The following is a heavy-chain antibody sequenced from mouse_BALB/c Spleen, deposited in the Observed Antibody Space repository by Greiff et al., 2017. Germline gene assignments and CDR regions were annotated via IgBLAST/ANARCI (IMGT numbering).Heavy chain of an antibody. J-gene: IGHJ4*01. Sequence: VQLQQSGPELVKPGASVKISCKATGYTFSSYWIEWVKQRPGHGLEWIGEILPGSGSTNYNEKFKGKATFTADTSSNTAYMQLSSLTSEDSAVYYCARTGANWLYAMDYWGQGTSVTVSS. CDR1: GYTFSSYW. CDR2: ILPGSGST. D-gene: IGHD4-1*01. V-gene: IGHV1-9*01. CDR3: ARTGANWLYAMDY.